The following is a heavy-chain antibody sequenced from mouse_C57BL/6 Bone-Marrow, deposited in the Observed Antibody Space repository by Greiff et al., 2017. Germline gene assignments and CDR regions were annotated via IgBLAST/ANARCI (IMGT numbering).Heavy chain of an antibody. V-gene: IGHV1-54*01. Sequence: QVQLQQSGAELVRPGTSVKVSCKASGYAFTNYLIEWVKQRPGQGLEWIGVINPGSGGTNYNEKFKGKATLTADKSSSNAYMQLSSLTSEDSAVYFCAREVGNYGAYWGQGTLVTVSA. CDR3: AREVGNYGAY. CDR2: INPGSGGT. CDR1: GYAFTNYL. J-gene: IGHJ3*01. D-gene: IGHD2-1*01.